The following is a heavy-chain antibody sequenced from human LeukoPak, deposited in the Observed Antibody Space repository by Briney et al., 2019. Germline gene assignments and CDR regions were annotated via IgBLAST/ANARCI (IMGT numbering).Heavy chain of an antibody. Sequence: SETLSLTCTVSGGSISSYYWSWIRQPAGKGLEWIGRIYTSGSTNYNPSLKSRVTMSVDTSKNQFSLKLSSVTAADTAVYYCALTGYYNRSFDYWGQGTLVTVSS. CDR3: ALTGYYNRSFDY. CDR2: IYTSGST. J-gene: IGHJ4*02. CDR1: GGSISSYY. D-gene: IGHD3-9*01. V-gene: IGHV4-4*07.